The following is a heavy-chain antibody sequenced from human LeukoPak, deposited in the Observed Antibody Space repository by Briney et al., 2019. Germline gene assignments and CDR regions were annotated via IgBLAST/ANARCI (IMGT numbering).Heavy chain of an antibody. Sequence: PGGSLRLSCAASGFIFSNNRMTWVRHAPGQGREWVAKIKQDGRAKYYMGSVKGRFTISRDNAKNSLYLQMNSLRAEDTAVYYCARDRRGLTAFDIWGQGTMVTVSS. D-gene: IGHD2-8*01. V-gene: IGHV3-7*04. CDR2: IKQDGRAK. J-gene: IGHJ3*02. CDR3: ARDRRGLTAFDI. CDR1: GFIFSNNR.